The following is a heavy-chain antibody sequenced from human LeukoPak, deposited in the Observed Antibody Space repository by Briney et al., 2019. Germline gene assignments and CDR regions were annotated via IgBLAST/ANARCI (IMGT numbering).Heavy chain of an antibody. V-gene: IGHV3-23*01. Sequence: PGGSLRLSCAASGFTFSSYAMSWVRQAPGKGLEWVSAISGSGGGTYYADSVKGRFTISRDNSENTLYLQMNSLRAEDTAVYYCAKGDGLLWFGGYFDYWGQGTLVTVSS. CDR2: ISGSGGGT. CDR1: GFTFSSYA. D-gene: IGHD3-10*01. CDR3: AKGDGLLWFGGYFDY. J-gene: IGHJ4*02.